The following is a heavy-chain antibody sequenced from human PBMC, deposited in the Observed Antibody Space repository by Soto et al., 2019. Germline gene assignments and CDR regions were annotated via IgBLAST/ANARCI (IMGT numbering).Heavy chain of an antibody. CDR1: GFTFSSYA. V-gene: IGHV3-23*01. CDR2: ISGRGGST. CDR3: AKDPTGDRTGFDY. Sequence: GGSLRLSCAASGFTFSSYAMSWVRQAPGKGLEGVSAISGRGGSTYYADSVKGRFTISRDNSKNTLYVQMNSLRAEDTAVYYCAKDPTGDRTGFDYWGQGTLVTVSS. J-gene: IGHJ4*02. D-gene: IGHD2-21*01.